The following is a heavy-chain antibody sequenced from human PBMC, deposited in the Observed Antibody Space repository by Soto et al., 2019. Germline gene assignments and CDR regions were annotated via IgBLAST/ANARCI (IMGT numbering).Heavy chain of an antibody. Sequence: GESLKISCTASGYNFPGYWIGWVRQMPGKGLEWMGRIAPADSYTRYSPSFQGQVTISADKSISTAYLQWSSLKASDTAMYYWARLGYCSSTSCYYYYGMDVWGQGTTVTVSS. CDR3: ARLGYCSSTSCYYYYGMDV. CDR1: GYNFPGYW. CDR2: IAPADSYT. J-gene: IGHJ6*02. D-gene: IGHD2-2*01. V-gene: IGHV5-51*01.